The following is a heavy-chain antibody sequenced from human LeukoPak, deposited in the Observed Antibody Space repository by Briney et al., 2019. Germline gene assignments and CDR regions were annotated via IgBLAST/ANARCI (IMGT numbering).Heavy chain of an antibody. D-gene: IGHD6-13*01. CDR1: GGTFSSYA. J-gene: IGHJ4*02. V-gene: IGHV1-69*13. CDR2: IIPIFGTA. Sequence: ASVKVSCKASGGTFSSYAISWVRQAPGQGLEWMGGIIPIFGTANYAQKFQGRVTITADESTSTAYMELSSLRSEDTAVYYCAREGFGGGRIAAAGYYFDYWGQGTLVTVSS. CDR3: AREGFGGGRIAAAGYYFDY.